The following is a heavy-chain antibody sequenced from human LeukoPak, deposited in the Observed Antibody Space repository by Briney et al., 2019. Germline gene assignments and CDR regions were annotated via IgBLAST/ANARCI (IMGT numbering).Heavy chain of an antibody. CDR2: IYYSGST. J-gene: IGHJ4*02. CDR3: ARGVGYYYGSGPSAFDY. D-gene: IGHD3-10*01. V-gene: IGHV4-30-4*08. CDR1: GGSISNGDDY. Sequence: SETLSLTCTVSGGSISNGDDYWSWIRQPPGKGLEWIGYIYYSGSTYYSPSLKSRVTISADTSKNQFSLRLSSVTAADTAMYYCARGVGYYYGSGPSAFDYWGQGTLVTVSS.